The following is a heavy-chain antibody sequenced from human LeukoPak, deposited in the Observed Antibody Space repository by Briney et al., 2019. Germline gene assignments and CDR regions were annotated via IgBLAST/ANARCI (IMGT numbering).Heavy chain of an antibody. CDR3: ARDLVPYYYYMDV. V-gene: IGHV1-2*02. Sequence: ASVKVSCKASGYTFTGYYMHWVRQAPGQGLELMGWINPNSGGTNYAQKFQGRVTMTRDTSISTAYMELSRLRSDDTAVYYCARDLVPYYYYMDVWGKGTTVTVSS. J-gene: IGHJ6*03. CDR1: GYTFTGYY. CDR2: INPNSGGT. D-gene: IGHD3-10*02.